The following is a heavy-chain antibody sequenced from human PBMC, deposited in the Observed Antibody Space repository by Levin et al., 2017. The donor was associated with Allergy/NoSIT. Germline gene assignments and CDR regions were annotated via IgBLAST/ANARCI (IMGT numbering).Heavy chain of an antibody. CDR1: GYTFTDYY. V-gene: IGHV1-2*02. D-gene: IGHD5/OR15-5a*01. CDR2: IIPSSGAT. Sequence: GESLKISCTASGYTFTDYYVHWVRQAPGQGLEWMGWIIPSSGATNYAQKFQGRVSMTRDTSISTAYMELSRLTSDDTAVYYCALYPPRGYWGQGVLVTVSS. CDR3: ALYPPRGY. J-gene: IGHJ4*02.